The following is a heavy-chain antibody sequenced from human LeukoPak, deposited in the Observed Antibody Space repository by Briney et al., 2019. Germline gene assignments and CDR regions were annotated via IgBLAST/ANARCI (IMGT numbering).Heavy chain of an antibody. J-gene: IGHJ4*02. CDR3: ARGGYYDILTGYSSDPLDY. CDR2: INPNSGGT. Sequence: TSVKVSCKASGYTFTGYYMHWVRQAPGQGLDWMGWINPNSGGTNYAQKFQGRVTMTRDTSISTAYMALSRLRSDDTAVYYCARGGYYDILTGYSSDPLDYWGQGTLVTVSS. CDR1: GYTFTGYY. V-gene: IGHV1-2*02. D-gene: IGHD3-9*01.